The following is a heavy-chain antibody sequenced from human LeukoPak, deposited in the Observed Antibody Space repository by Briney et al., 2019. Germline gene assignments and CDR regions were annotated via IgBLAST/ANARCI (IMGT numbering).Heavy chain of an antibody. V-gene: IGHV3-11*01. D-gene: IGHD6-13*01. CDR3: ARQQLVKVGFDY. CDR1: GFTFSDYY. Sequence: SGESLRLSCAASGFTFSDYYMSWIRQAPGKGLEWVSYISSSGSTIYYADSVKGRFTISRDNAKNSLYLQMNSLRAEDTAVYYCARQQLVKVGFDYWGQGTLVTVSS. CDR2: ISSSGSTI. J-gene: IGHJ4*02.